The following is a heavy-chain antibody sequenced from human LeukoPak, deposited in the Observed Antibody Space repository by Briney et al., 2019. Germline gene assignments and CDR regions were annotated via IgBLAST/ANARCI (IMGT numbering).Heavy chain of an antibody. CDR2: INPNSGGT. Sequence: ASVKVSCKASGYTFTGYYMHWVRQAPGQGLEWMGWINPNSGGTNYAQKFQGRVTMTRDTSISTAYMELSRLRSDGTAVYYCARDRPPSYYMDVWGKGTTVTISS. J-gene: IGHJ6*03. CDR3: ARDRPPSYYMDV. V-gene: IGHV1-2*02. CDR1: GYTFTGYY.